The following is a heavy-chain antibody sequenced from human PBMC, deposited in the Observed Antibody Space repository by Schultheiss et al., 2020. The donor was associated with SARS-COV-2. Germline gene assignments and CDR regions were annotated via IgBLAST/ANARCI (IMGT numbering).Heavy chain of an antibody. Sequence: ASVKVSCKASGYTFTSYGISWVRQAPGQGLEWMGWISAYNGNTNYAQKLQGRVTMTTDTSTSTAYMELSSLRSEDTAVYYCARARTYSSSSSWFDPWGQGTLVTVSS. D-gene: IGHD6-6*01. CDR1: GYTFTSYG. J-gene: IGHJ5*02. V-gene: IGHV1-18*01. CDR3: ARARTYSSSSSWFDP. CDR2: ISAYNGNT.